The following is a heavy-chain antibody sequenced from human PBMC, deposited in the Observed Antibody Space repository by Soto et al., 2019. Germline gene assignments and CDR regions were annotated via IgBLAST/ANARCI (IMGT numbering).Heavy chain of an antibody. D-gene: IGHD1-26*01. Sequence: SETLSLTCAVYGGSFSGYYWSWIRQPPGKGLEWIGEINHSGSTNYNPSLKSRVTISVDTSKNQFSLKLSSVTAADTAVYYCARRYGVGATNWFDLWGQGTLVTVSS. J-gene: IGHJ5*02. V-gene: IGHV4-34*01. CDR1: GGSFSGYY. CDR3: ARRYGVGATNWFDL. CDR2: INHSGST.